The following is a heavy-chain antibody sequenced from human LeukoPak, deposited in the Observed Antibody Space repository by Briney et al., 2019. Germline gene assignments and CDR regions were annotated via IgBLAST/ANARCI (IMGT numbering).Heavy chain of an antibody. V-gene: IGHV3-23*01. D-gene: IGHD3-3*01. Sequence: PGGSLRLSCAASGFTFSSYAMSWVRQAPGKGLEWVSAISGSGGSTYYADSVKGRFTISRDNPKNTLYLQMNSLRAEDTAVYYCAKGTIFGVEYNWFDPWGQGTLVTVSS. CDR3: AKGTIFGVEYNWFDP. CDR2: ISGSGGST. CDR1: GFTFSSYA. J-gene: IGHJ5*02.